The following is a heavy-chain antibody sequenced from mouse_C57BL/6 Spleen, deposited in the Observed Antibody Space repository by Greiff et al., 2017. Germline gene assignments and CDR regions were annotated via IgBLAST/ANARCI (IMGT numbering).Heavy chain of an antibody. Sequence: EVKLQESGPGLVKPSQSLSLTCSVTGYSITSGYYWNWIRQFPGNKLEWMGYISYDGSNNYNPSLKNRISITRDTSKNQFFLKLNSVTTEDTATYYCARDYYGSPLFDYWGQGTTLTVSS. J-gene: IGHJ2*01. V-gene: IGHV3-6*01. D-gene: IGHD1-1*01. CDR1: GYSITSGYY. CDR3: ARDYYGSPLFDY. CDR2: ISYDGSN.